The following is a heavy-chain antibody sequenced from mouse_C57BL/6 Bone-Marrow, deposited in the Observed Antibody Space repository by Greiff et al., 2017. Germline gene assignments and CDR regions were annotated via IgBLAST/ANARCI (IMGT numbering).Heavy chain of an antibody. J-gene: IGHJ3*01. D-gene: IGHD1-1*01. V-gene: IGHV5-4*01. CDR3: ARDRVYYPFAY. Sequence: EVKLMESGGGLVKPGGSLKLSCAASGFTFSSYAMSWVRQTPEKRLEWVATISAGGSYTYYPDNVKGRFTISRDNAKNNLYLQMSHLKSEDTAMYYCARDRVYYPFAYWGQGTLVTVSA. CDR2: ISAGGSYT. CDR1: GFTFSSYA.